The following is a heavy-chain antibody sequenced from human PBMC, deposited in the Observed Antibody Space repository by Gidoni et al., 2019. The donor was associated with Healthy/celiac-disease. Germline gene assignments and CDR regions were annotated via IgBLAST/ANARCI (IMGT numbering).Heavy chain of an antibody. CDR1: GFTFSSYS. D-gene: IGHD2-15*01. V-gene: IGHV3-48*01. CDR2: ISSSSSTI. CDR3: AREVVVVAAACFDY. Sequence: EVQLVESGGGLVQPGGSLRLSCAASGFTFSSYSMNWVRQAPGKGLEWVSYISSSSSTIYYADSVKGRFTISRDNAKNSLYLQMNSLRAEDTAVYYCAREVVVVAAACFDYWGQGTLVTVSS. J-gene: IGHJ4*02.